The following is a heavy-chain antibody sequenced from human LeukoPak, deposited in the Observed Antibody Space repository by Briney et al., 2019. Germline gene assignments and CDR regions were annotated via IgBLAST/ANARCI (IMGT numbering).Heavy chain of an antibody. J-gene: IGHJ4*02. CDR1: GFTFSNYA. V-gene: IGHV3-23*01. D-gene: IGHD3-22*01. CDR2: FSGSGST. Sequence: GGSLRLSCAGFGFTFSNYAMSWVRQAPGKGLEWVSGFSGSGSTYYADSVKGRFTISRDNSEKTLYLQMSSLRAEDTAVYYCATGSGYYYGHWGQGTLVSVSS. CDR3: ATGSGYYYGH.